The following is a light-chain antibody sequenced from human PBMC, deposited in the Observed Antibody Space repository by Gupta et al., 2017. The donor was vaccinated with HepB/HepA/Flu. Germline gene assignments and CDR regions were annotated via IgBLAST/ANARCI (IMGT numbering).Light chain of an antibody. CDR3: QHHNNWPPDT. V-gene: IGKV3-15*01. Sequence: EIMMTQSPATLSVSPGERATLSCRASKSVSSNLAWYQRKPGQAPRLRTYGASARATGIPARFSGSGSGTKFSLTISSLQSEDSAVYYCQHHNNWPPDTFGQGTNLEIK. J-gene: IGKJ2*01. CDR2: GAS. CDR1: KSVSSN.